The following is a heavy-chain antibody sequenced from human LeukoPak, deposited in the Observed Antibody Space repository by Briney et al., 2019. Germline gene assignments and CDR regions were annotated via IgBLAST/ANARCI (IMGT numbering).Heavy chain of an antibody. D-gene: IGHD3-22*01. CDR1: GGSFSGYY. CDR3: ARGRSEERDYYDSSGYYTPFDY. J-gene: IGHJ4*02. CDR2: INHSGST. V-gene: IGHV4-34*01. Sequence: PSATLSLTCAVYGGSFSGYYWSWIRQPPGKGLEWIGEINHSGSTNYNPSLKSRVTISVDTSKNQFSLKLSSVTAADTAVYYCARGRSEERDYYDSSGYYTPFDYWGQGTLVTVSS.